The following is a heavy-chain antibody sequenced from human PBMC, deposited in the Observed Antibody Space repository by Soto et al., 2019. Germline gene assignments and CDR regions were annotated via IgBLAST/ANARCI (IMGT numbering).Heavy chain of an antibody. V-gene: IGHV1-2*02. D-gene: IGHD3-22*01. CDR2: INPNSGGT. J-gene: IGHJ3*02. CDR3: AKEYYYDGSGRYGAFDI. CDR1: EYTFTGYY. Sequence: ASVKVSCKASEYTFTGYYMHWVRQAPGQGLEWMGWINPNSGGTNYAQKFQGRVTMTRDTSISTAYMELSRLRSDDTAVYYCAKEYYYDGSGRYGAFDIWGQGTMVTVSS.